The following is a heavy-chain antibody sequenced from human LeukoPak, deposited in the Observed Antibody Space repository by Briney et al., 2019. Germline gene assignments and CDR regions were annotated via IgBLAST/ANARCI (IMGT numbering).Heavy chain of an antibody. CDR3: ARGRGYYDSLGYGGSVDY. V-gene: IGHV1-18*01. CDR1: GCTFTSYG. D-gene: IGHD3-22*01. Sequence: ASVKVSCKASGCTFTSYGISWVRQAPGQGLEWMGWISAYNGNTNYAQKLQGRVTMTTDTSTSTAYMELRSPRSDDTAVYYCARGRGYYDSLGYGGSVDYWGQGTLVTVSS. J-gene: IGHJ4*02. CDR2: ISAYNGNT.